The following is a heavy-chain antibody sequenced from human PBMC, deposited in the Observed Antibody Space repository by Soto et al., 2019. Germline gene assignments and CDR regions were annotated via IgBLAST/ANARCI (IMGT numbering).Heavy chain of an antibody. V-gene: IGHV1-8*01. CDR1: GYTFTIYD. CDR3: ARVLLRHRSPRRYGMDV. J-gene: IGHJ6*02. CDR2: MNPNSGNT. D-gene: IGHD1-26*01. Sequence: GASLKVSCKASGYTFTIYDINWVRQATGQGLEWMGWMNPNSGNTGYAQKFQGRVTMTRNTSISTAYMELSSLRSEDTAVYYCARVLLRHRSPRRYGMDVWGQGTTVTVSS.